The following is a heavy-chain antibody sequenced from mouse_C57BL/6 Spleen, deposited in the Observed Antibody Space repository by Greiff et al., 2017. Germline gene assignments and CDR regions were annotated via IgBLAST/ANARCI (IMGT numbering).Heavy chain of an antibody. CDR3: AKKYGNYGGAMDY. Sequence: QVQLKESGPGLVQPSQSLSITCTVSGFSLTSYGVHWVRQSPGKGLEWLGVIWRGGSTDYNAAFMSRLSITKDNSKSQVFFKMNSLQADDTAIYYCAKKYGNYGGAMDYWGQGTSVTVSS. CDR1: GFSLTSYG. J-gene: IGHJ4*01. D-gene: IGHD2-1*01. V-gene: IGHV2-5*01. CDR2: IWRGGST.